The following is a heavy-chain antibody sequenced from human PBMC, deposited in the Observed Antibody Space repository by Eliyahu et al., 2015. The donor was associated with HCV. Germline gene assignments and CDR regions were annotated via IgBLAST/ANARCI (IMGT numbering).Heavy chain of an antibody. V-gene: IGHV4-39*01. CDR2: IYYSGST. CDR3: ARLGGELWSYDSSGWGDY. Sequence: QLQLQESGPGLVKPSETLSLTCTVSGGSISSSSYYWGWIRQPPGKGLEWIGSIYYSGSTYYNPSLKSRVTISVDTSKNQFSLKLSSVTAADTAVYYCARLGGELWSYDSSGWGDYWGQGTLVTVSS. D-gene: IGHD3-22*01. J-gene: IGHJ4*02. CDR1: GGSISSSSYY.